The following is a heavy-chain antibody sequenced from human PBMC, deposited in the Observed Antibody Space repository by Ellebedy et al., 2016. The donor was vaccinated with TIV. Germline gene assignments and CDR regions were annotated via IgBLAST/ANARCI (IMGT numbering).Heavy chain of an antibody. Sequence: KVSXXGSGYSFTSYWINWVRQMPGKGLEWMAKIDPSDSYSKYSPSFQGHVTISADKSISTAYLHWSSLKASDTAMYYCAREFRVGTTTGFGYWGQGTLVDVSS. CDR3: AREFRVGTTTGFGY. J-gene: IGHJ4*02. CDR2: IDPSDSYS. CDR1: GYSFTSYW. D-gene: IGHD1-26*01. V-gene: IGHV5-10-1*01.